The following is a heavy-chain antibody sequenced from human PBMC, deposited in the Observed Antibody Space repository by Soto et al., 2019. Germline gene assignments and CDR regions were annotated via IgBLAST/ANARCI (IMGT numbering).Heavy chain of an antibody. CDR3: ARGYYDILTGPTGMDV. D-gene: IGHD3-9*01. V-gene: IGHV4-31*03. J-gene: IGHJ6*02. Sequence: TLSLTCTVSGGSISSGGYYWSWIRQHPGKGLEWIGYIYYSGSTYYNPSLKSRVTISVDTSKNQFSLKLSSVTAADTAVYYCARGYYDILTGPTGMDVWGQGTTVTVSS. CDR2: IYYSGST. CDR1: GGSISSGGYY.